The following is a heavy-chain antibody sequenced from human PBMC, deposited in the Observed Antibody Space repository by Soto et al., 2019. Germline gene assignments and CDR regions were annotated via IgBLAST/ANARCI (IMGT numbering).Heavy chain of an antibody. Sequence: SETLSLTCTVSAGSITSDEYYWNWIRYRPGKGMEWIGFIHYTGSTFYNPSLESRASISIDTSESQFSLNLASVTVADSAVYYCARRPTGSGSSFFDYWGPGTLVTVSS. D-gene: IGHD3-10*01. CDR3: ARRPTGSGSSFFDY. J-gene: IGHJ4*02. CDR1: AGSITSDEYY. V-gene: IGHV4-31*03. CDR2: IHYTGST.